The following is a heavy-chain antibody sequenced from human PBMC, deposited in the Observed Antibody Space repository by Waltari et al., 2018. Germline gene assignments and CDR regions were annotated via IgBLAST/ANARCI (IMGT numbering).Heavy chain of an antibody. D-gene: IGHD3-10*01. J-gene: IGHJ5*02. CDR1: AYSISSGSY. Sequence: QVQLQESGPGLAKPSATLSLPCAVSAYSISSGSYWGWIRQPPGKGLEWIGSIYHRGSTYYNPSLKSRVTISVDTSKNQFSLKLSSVTAADTAVYYCARHADGVDWFDPWGQGTLVTVSS. CDR2: IYHRGST. V-gene: IGHV4-38-2*01. CDR3: ARHADGVDWFDP.